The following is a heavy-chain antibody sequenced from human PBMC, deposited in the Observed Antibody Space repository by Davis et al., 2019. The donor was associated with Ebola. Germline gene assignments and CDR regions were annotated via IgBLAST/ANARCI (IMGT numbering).Heavy chain of an antibody. CDR1: GLTLSGSA. D-gene: IGHD5-12*01. Sequence: GGSMRLSCAASGLTLSGSAMHWVRPASGRGLEWVGSNRTKPNNYATTYAASVKGRFTISRDDSTDTAYLQMNSLKTEDTAVYYCIKTREVAQGMDWFDPWGQGTLVTVSS. CDR3: IKTREVAQGMDWFDP. CDR2: NRTKPNNYAT. V-gene: IGHV3-73*01. J-gene: IGHJ5*02.